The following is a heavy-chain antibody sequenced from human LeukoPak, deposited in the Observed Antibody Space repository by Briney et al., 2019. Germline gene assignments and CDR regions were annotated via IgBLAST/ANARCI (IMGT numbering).Heavy chain of an antibody. J-gene: IGHJ4*02. CDR1: GYTFTGYY. CDR3: ARDYRYDFWSGFCPNYYFDY. CDR2: INPNSGGT. V-gene: IGHV1-2*02. D-gene: IGHD3-3*01. Sequence: ASVKVSCKASGYTFTGYYMHWVRQAPGQGLEWMGWINPNSGGTNYAQKFQGRVTMTRDTSISTAYMELSRLRSDDTAVYYCARDYRYDFWSGFCPNYYFDYWGQGTLVTVSS.